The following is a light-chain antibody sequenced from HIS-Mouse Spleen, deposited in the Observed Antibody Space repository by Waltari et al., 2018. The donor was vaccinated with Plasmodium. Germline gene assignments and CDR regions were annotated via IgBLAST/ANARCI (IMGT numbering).Light chain of an antibody. Sequence: EIVLTQSPATLSLSHAERATLPCRATQSVSSYLAWYQQKPGQAPRLLIYDASNRATGIPARFSGSGSGTDFTLTISSLEPEDFALYYCQQRSNWPPTFGQGTRLEIK. CDR2: DAS. CDR1: QSVSSY. CDR3: QQRSNWPPT. V-gene: IGKV3-11*01. J-gene: IGKJ5*01.